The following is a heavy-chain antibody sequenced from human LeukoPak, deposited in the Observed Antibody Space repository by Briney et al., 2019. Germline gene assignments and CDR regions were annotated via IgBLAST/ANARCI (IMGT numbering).Heavy chain of an antibody. V-gene: IGHV4-59*01. CDR1: GGSISNYY. CDR3: ARGYDIDV. CDR2: IYYTGTT. J-gene: IGHJ6*02. Sequence: KASETLSLTCTVSGGSISNYYWSWIRQPPGKALEWIGYIYYTGTTKYNPSLKSRATISLGTSKNQFSLKLTSVTAADTDLFFCARGYDIDVWGQGTTVTVSS.